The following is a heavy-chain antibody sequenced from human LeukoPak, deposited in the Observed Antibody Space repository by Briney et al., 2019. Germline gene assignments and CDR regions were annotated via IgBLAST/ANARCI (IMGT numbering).Heavy chain of an antibody. J-gene: IGHJ6*03. V-gene: IGHV1-2*02. CDR1: GYTFTGYY. CDR2: INPNSGGT. CDR3: ARGVTGIYYYYYMDV. Sequence: ASVKVSCKTSGYTFTGYYMHWVRQAPGQGLEWMGWINPNSGGTNYAQKFQGRVTMTRDTSISTAYMELSRLRSDDTAVYYCARGVTGIYYYYYMDVWGKGTTVTVSS. D-gene: IGHD3-10*01.